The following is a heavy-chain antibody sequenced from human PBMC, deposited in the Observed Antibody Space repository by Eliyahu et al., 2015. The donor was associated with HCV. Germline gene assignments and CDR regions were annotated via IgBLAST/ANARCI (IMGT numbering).Heavy chain of an antibody. D-gene: IGHD3-22*01. V-gene: IGHV1-8*01. CDR1: GYTFXXYD. CDR2: MNPNSGNT. Sequence: QVQLVQSGAEVKKPGASVKVSCXASGYTFXXYDINWVRQATGQGLEXMGWMNPNSGNTGYAQKFQGRVTMTRNTSISTAYMELSSLRSEDTAVYYCARGGYYYDSSGYYPFDLWGRGTLVTVSS. J-gene: IGHJ2*01. CDR3: ARGGYYYDSSGYYPFDL.